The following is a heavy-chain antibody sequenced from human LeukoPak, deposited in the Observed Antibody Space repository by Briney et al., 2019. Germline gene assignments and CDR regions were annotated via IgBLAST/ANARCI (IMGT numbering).Heavy chain of an antibody. J-gene: IGHJ3*01. Sequence: GGSLRLSCAASGFTFNRDWMNWVRQAPGKGLEWVANINQDGSEKYYVDSVKGRFTISRDNAKNSLYLQMSSLRAEDRALYYCAKDRSSTLDDAFDFWGQGTMVTVSS. CDR1: GFTFNRDW. CDR2: INQDGSEK. V-gene: IGHV3-7*03. CDR3: AKDRSSTLDDAFDF. D-gene: IGHD6-13*01.